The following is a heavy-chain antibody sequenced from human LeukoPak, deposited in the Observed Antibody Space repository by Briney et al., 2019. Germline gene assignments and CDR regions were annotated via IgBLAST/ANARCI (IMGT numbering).Heavy chain of an antibody. V-gene: IGHV4-34*01. J-gene: IGHJ5*02. D-gene: IGHD2-2*01. CDR1: GGSFSGYY. Sequence: SETLSLTCAVYGGSFSGYYWSWIRQPPGKGLEWIGEINRSGSTNYNPSLKSRVTISVDTSKNQFSLKLSSVTAADTAVYYCARTGYCSSTSCRTYQYNWFDPWGQGTLVTVSS. CDR3: ARTGYCSSTSCRTYQYNWFDP. CDR2: INRSGST.